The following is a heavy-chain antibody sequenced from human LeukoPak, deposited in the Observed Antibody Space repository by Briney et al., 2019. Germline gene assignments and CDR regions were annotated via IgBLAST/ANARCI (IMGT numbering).Heavy chain of an antibody. CDR1: GYTFTTYY. CDR2: IKPSGGRT. J-gene: IGHJ5*02. D-gene: IGHD6-13*01. Sequence: ASVKVSSKASGYTFTTYYMHWVRQAPGQGLEWMGAIKPSGGRTSYAQKFQDRVTMTWDMSTSTVYMDLSSLRSEDTAVYYCAREYLVGYSSSWHSGWFDPWGQGTLVTVSS. V-gene: IGHV1-46*01. CDR3: AREYLVGYSSSWHSGWFDP.